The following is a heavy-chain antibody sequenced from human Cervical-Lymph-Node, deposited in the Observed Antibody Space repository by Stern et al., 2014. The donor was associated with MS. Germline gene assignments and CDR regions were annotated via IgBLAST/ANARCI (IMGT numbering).Heavy chain of an antibody. CDR1: GFTFSDYA. CDR3: AKDRRVTFYDFPLYYDGLDV. Sequence: EVQLVQSGGGLVQPGGSLRLSCAASGFTFSDYAMSWVRQAPGKGLDWVSGVSSPGGNTYYADSVKGRFTISRDNSKNTLYLQMNSLGAGDTAIYYCAKDRRVTFYDFPLYYDGLDVWGQGTTVTVSS. CDR2: VSSPGGNT. J-gene: IGHJ6*02. D-gene: IGHD3-3*01. V-gene: IGHV3-23*04.